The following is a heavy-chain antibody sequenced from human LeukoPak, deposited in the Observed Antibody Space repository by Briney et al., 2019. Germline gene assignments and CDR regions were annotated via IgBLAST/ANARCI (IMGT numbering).Heavy chain of an antibody. D-gene: IGHD2-21*02. CDR2: ISATGGNT. V-gene: IGHV3-23*01. CDR1: GFTFSSYA. Sequence: GGSLRLSCAASGFTFSSYAMTWVRQAPGKGLEWVSGISATGGNTYYADSVKGRFTISRDNSKNTLYLQMNSLRAEDTAVYYCAKDLGHCGGDCYSGSDYWGQGTLATVSS. CDR3: AKDLGHCGGDCYSGSDY. J-gene: IGHJ4*02.